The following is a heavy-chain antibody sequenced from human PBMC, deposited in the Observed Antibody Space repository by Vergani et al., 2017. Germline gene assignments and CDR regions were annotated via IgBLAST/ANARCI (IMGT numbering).Heavy chain of an antibody. V-gene: IGHV1-8*03. D-gene: IGHD3-22*01. CDR2: MNPNSGNT. CDR1: GYTFTSYD. J-gene: IGHJ6*02. Sequence: QVQLVQSGAEVKKPGASVKVSCKSSGYTFTSYDINWVRQATGQGLEWMGWMNPNSGNTGYAQKFQGRVTITRNTSISTAYMELSSLRSEDTAVYYCARGSYESSGYYSNYYYGMDVWGQGTTVTVSS. CDR3: ARGSYESSGYYSNYYYGMDV.